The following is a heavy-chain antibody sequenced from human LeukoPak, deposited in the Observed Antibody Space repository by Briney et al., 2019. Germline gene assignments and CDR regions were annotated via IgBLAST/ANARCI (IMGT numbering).Heavy chain of an antibody. CDR2: IKSKTDGGTT. V-gene: IGHV3-15*01. CDR1: GFTVSSNF. Sequence: GGSLRLSCAASGFTVSSNFMSWVRQAPGKGLEWVGRIKSKTDGGTTDYAAPVKGRFTISRDDSKNTLYLQMNSLKTEDTAVYCCTTPPFQIYCTSTSCYFDYWGQGTLVTVSS. CDR3: TTPPFQIYCTSTSCYFDY. D-gene: IGHD2-2*01. J-gene: IGHJ4*02.